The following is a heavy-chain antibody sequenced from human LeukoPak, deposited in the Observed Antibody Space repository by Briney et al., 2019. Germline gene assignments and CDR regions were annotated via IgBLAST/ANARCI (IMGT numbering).Heavy chain of an antibody. D-gene: IGHD6-19*01. J-gene: IGHJ4*02. CDR1: GGSISSYY. Sequence: SETLSLTCTVSGGSISSYYCSWIRQPAGKGLEWIGRIQISGSTNYDPSLKSRVTMSVDTSKNQFSLKLSSVTAADTAVYYCASGGVAGRWPLDYWGQGTLVTVSS. V-gene: IGHV4-4*07. CDR2: IQISGST. CDR3: ASGGVAGRWPLDY.